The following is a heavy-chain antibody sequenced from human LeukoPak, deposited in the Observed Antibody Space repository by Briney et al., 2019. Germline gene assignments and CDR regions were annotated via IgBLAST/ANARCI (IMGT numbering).Heavy chain of an antibody. CDR3: ARHVRGYSSVNLDY. CDR2: IYYSGST. Sequence: AETLSLTCSVSGGSISSYYWGWIRQPPGKGLEWIGYIYYSGSTNYNPSLKSRVTISVDTSKNQFSLKLSSVTAADTAVYYCARHVRGYSSVNLDYWGQGTLVTVSS. D-gene: IGHD5-18*01. CDR1: GGSISSYY. V-gene: IGHV4-59*08. J-gene: IGHJ4*02.